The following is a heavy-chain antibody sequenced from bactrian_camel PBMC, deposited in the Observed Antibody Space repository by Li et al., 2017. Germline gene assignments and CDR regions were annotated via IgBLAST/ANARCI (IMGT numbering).Heavy chain of an antibody. CDR3: AAGGGNGAFCYTGERSMDY. CDR1: DPTFRPNF. V-gene: IGHV3S53*01. Sequence: HVQLVESGGGSVQVGGSLRLSCEFSDPTFRPNFMGWFRQAPDKEREGVAGIESDGSTSYADSVKGRFTVSQDSAKHILYLQMTNLKVEDTAVYHCAAGGGNGAFCYTGERSMDYWGQGTQVTVS. J-gene: IGHJ4*01. D-gene: IGHD2*01. CDR2: IESDGST.